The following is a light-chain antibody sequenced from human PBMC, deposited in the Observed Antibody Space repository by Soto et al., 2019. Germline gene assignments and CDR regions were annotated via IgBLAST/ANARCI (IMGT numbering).Light chain of an antibody. J-gene: IGKJ1*01. CDR3: QQYNNCPPVRT. CDR2: GGS. CDR1: QSVSRN. V-gene: IGKV3-15*01. Sequence: EIVMTQSPDTLSVSPGEGGTLSCRASQSVSRNVAWYQQKPGQAPRLLIYGGSTRVTGIPARFSGSGSGTEFTLTISSLQSEDFAGYYCQQYNNCPPVRTFGQGTKVESK.